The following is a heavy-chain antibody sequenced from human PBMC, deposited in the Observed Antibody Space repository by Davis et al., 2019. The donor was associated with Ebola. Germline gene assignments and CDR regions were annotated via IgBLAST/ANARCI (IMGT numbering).Heavy chain of an antibody. CDR2: IYYSGST. CDR3: ARGYYYDSSDY. CDR1: GYSISSGYY. D-gene: IGHD3-22*01. J-gene: IGHJ4*02. V-gene: IGHV4-38-2*02. Sequence: SETLSLTCTVSGYSISSGYYWGWIRQPPGKGLEWIGSIYYSGSTYYNPSLKSRVTISVDTSKDQFSLKLSSVTAADTAVYYCARGYYYDSSDYWGQGTLVTVSS.